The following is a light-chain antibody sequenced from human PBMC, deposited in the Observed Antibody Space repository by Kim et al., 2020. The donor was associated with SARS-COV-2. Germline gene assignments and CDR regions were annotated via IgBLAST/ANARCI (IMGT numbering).Light chain of an antibody. CDR2: QDS. CDR1: KLGDKY. CDR3: QAWDSSSYVV. Sequence: VSPGQTASITCSGDKLGDKYACWYQQKPGQSPVLVIYQDSKRPSGIPERFSGSNAGNTATLTISGTQAMDEADYYCQAWDSSSYVVFGGGTQLTVL. J-gene: IGLJ2*01. V-gene: IGLV3-1*01.